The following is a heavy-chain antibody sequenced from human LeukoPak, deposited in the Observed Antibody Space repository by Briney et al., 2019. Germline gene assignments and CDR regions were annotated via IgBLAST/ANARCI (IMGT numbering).Heavy chain of an antibody. Sequence: GGSLRLSCAASGFTFSSYWMHWVRQAPGKGPVWVSRINSDGSSTTYADSVKGRFTISRDNSKNTLYLQMNSLRAEDTAVYYCAKGKDSYGSLPFDYWGQGTLVTVSS. CDR1: GFTFSSYW. CDR2: INSDGSST. CDR3: AKGKDSYGSLPFDY. J-gene: IGHJ4*02. D-gene: IGHD5-18*01. V-gene: IGHV3-74*01.